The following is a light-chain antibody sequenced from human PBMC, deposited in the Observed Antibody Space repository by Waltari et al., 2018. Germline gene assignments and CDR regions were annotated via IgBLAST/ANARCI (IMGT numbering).Light chain of an antibody. CDR2: DVY. V-gene: IGLV2-14*03. J-gene: IGLJ3*02. CDR3: SSYRSSSPPHWV. CDR1: GSDVGGFNY. Sequence: QSALTQPASVSGSPGQSITISCTVTGSDVGGFNYVSWYQQYPGKAPKVMIYDVYNRRSGVSNRFSGSKSGNTASLTISGLQAEDEADYYCSSYRSSSPPHWVFGGGTKVTVL.